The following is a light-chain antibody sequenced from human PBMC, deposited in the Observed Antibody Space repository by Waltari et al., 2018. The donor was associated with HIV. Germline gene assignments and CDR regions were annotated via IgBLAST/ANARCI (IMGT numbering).Light chain of an antibody. Sequence: QSALTQPASVSGSPGQSITISCTGTSSDVGSYNLVSWYQQHPGKAPKLMIYEVTKRPSGVSKRFAGSKSGNTASLTISGLQAEDEADYYCCSYAGTYVVFGGGTKLTVL. CDR2: EVT. V-gene: IGLV2-23*02. CDR3: CSYAGTYVV. CDR1: SSDVGSYNL. J-gene: IGLJ2*01.